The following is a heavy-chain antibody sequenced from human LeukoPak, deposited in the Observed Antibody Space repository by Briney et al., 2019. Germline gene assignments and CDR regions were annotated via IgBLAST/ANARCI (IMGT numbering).Heavy chain of an antibody. Sequence: GGSLRLSCAASGFTFSDYYMSWIRQAPGKGLEWVSYISSSSSYTNYADSVKGRFTISRDSAKNPLYLQMNSLRAEDTAVYYCARDEVESGLLPWGQGTLVTVSS. CDR3: ARDEVESGLLP. CDR1: GFTFSDYY. V-gene: IGHV3-11*06. J-gene: IGHJ5*02. CDR2: ISSSSSYT. D-gene: IGHD3-3*01.